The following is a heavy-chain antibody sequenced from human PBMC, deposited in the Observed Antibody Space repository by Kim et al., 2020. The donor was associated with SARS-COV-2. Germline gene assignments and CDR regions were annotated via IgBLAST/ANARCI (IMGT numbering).Heavy chain of an antibody. J-gene: IGHJ2*01. CDR3: ARGGAGAGSFDL. V-gene: IGHV3-7*01. CDR2: INLDGSDK. Sequence: GGSLRLSCAASGFTFSNYWMSWVRQAPGMGLEWVANINLDGSDKFYVDSVTGRFTISRDNVENSLYLQMNSLRAEDTAVYYCARGGAGAGSFDLWGRGTLLSVSS. D-gene: IGHD3-10*01. CDR1: GFTFSNYW.